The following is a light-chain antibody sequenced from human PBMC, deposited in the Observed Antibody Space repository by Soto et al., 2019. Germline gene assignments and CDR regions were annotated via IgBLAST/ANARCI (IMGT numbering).Light chain of an antibody. J-gene: IGLJ1*01. CDR3: SSYAGTYTYYV. V-gene: IGLV2-11*01. CDR2: DVN. Sequence: QSVLTQPRSVSGSPGQSVTISCSGTSSDVGAYTFVSWYQHHPGKAPKLMIYDVNRRPSGVPDRFSGSKSGNTASLTISGLQAEDEGDYYCSSYAGTYTYYVFGTGTKVTVL. CDR1: SSDVGAYTF.